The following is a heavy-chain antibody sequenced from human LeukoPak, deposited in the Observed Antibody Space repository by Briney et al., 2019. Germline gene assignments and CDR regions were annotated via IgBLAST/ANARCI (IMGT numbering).Heavy chain of an antibody. V-gene: IGHV3-33*06. D-gene: IGHD6-19*01. CDR1: RFTFSRYG. CDR2: IWYDGSNK. J-gene: IGHJ4*02. CDR3: AKWAVSGRGFDY. Sequence: GGSLRLSCAVSRFTFSRYGMHWVRQAPGKGLEWVAVIWYDGSNKYYADSVKGRFTISRDNSKNTLYLQMNSLRAEDTAVYYCAKWAVSGRGFDYWGQGTLVTVSS.